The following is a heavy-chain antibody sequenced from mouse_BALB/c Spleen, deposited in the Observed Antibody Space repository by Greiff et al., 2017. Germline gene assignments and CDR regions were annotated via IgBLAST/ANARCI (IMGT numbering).Heavy chain of an antibody. Sequence: VQLKESGGDLVKPGGSLKLSCAASGFTFSSYGMSWVRQTPDKRLEWVATISSGGSYTYYPDSVKGRFTISRDNAKNTLYLQMSSLKSEDTAMYYCAREGTVVRYFDVWGAGTTVTVSS. D-gene: IGHD1-1*01. V-gene: IGHV5-6*01. CDR1: GFTFSSYG. J-gene: IGHJ1*01. CDR3: AREGTVVRYFDV. CDR2: ISSGGSYT.